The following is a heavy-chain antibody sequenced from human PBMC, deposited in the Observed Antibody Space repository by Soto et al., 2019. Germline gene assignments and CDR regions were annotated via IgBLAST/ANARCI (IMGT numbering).Heavy chain of an antibody. CDR1: GYTFTSYG. V-gene: IGHV1-18*01. CDR2: ISAYNGNT. CDR3: ARVPNRRVTLRSNWFDP. Sequence: QVQLVQSGAEVKKPWASVKVSCKASGYTFTSYGISWVRQAPGQGLEWMGWISAYNGNTNYAQKLQGRVTMTTDTSTSKAYMELRSLRSDDTAVYYCARVPNRRVTLRSNWFDPWGQGTLVTVSS. J-gene: IGHJ5*02. D-gene: IGHD3-16*01.